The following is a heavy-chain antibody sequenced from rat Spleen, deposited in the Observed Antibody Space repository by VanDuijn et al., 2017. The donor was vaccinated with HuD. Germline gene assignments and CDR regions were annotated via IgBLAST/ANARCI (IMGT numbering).Heavy chain of an antibody. J-gene: IGHJ2*01. CDR1: GFTFSNFY. D-gene: IGHD1-11*01. V-gene: IGHV5-20*01. CDR2: ISYEGSST. Sequence: EVQLVESGGGLVQPGRSLKLSCAASGFTFSNFYMAWVRQAPTKGLEWVAYISYEGSSTYYGDSVRGRFTISRNNAKSTLYLQMDSLRSEDTATYYCTTANNGGFSELYYFDYWGQGVMVTVSS. CDR3: TTANNGGFSELYYFDY.